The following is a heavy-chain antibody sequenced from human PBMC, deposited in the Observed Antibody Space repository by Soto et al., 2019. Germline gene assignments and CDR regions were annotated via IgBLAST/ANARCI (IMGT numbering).Heavy chain of an antibody. V-gene: IGHV4-59*01. D-gene: IGHD3-3*02. CDR3: ARAVHHFWSGYYFNYYYYMDV. CDR2: IYYSGST. CDR1: RGSIRSYY. Sequence: PSETLSLTCPVCRGSIRSYYWSWIRKPPGKGLEWIGYIYYSGSTNYNPSLKSRVTISVDTSKNQFSLKLSSVTAADPAMYYCARAVHHFWSGYYFNYYYYMDVWGKGTTVTV. J-gene: IGHJ6*03.